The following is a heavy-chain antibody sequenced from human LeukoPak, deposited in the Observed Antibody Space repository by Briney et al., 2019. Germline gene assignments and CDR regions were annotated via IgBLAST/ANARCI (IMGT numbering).Heavy chain of an antibody. D-gene: IGHD1-26*01. CDR2: ISSSSSYI. CDR1: GFTFSSYE. Sequence: GGSLRLSCAASGFTFSSYEMNWVRQAPGKGLEWVSSISSSSSYIYYADSVKGRFTISRDNAKNSLYLQMNSLRAEDTAVYYCARDSGSYETDYWGQGTLVTVSS. V-gene: IGHV3-21*01. J-gene: IGHJ4*02. CDR3: ARDSGSYETDY.